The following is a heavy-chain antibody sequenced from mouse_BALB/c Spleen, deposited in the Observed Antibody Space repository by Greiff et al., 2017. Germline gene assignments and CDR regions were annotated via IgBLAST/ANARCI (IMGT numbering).Heavy chain of an antibody. CDR3: ARERGRWLVLDY. J-gene: IGHJ2*01. D-gene: IGHD2-3*01. CDR1: GFSFTGYG. Sequence: QVQLKQSGPGLVAPSQSLSITCTVSGFSFTGYGVNWVRQPPGKGLEWLGMIWGDGSTDYNSALKSRLSISKDNSKSQVFLQMNSLQTDDTARYYCARERGRWLVLDYWGQGTTVTVSS. CDR2: IWGDGST. V-gene: IGHV2-6-7*01.